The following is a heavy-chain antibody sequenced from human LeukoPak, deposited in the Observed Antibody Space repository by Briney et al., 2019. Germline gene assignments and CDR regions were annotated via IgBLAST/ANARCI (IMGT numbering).Heavy chain of an antibody. CDR1: GYACTSYG. V-gene: IGHV1-18*01. D-gene: IGHD2-2*01. J-gene: IGHJ6*02. CDR3: ARDLVVPAAGQAYYYYGMDV. Sequence: ASVKVSCKASGYACTSYGISWVRQAPGQGLEWVGWISAYNGNTNYAQKLQGRVTMTTDTSTSTAYMELRSLRSDDTAVYYCARDLVVPAAGQAYYYYGMDVWGQGTTVTVSS. CDR2: ISAYNGNT.